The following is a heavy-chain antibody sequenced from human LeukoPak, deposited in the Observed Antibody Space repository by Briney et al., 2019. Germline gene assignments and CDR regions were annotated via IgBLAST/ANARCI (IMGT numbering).Heavy chain of an antibody. CDR2: IIPIFGTA. J-gene: IGHJ5*02. D-gene: IGHD5-24*01. CDR3: ARTPSREMATGWFDP. V-gene: IGHV1-69*05. Sequence: ASVTVSCKASGGTFSSYAISWVRQAPGQGLEWMGGIIPIFGTANYAQKFQGRVTITTDESTSTAYMELSSLRSEDTAVYYCARTPSREMATGWFDPWGQGTLVTVSS. CDR1: GGTFSSYA.